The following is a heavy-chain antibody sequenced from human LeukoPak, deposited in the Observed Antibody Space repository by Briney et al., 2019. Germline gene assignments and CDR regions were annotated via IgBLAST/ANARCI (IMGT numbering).Heavy chain of an antibody. Sequence: SETLSLTCTVSGGSTSSSSYYWGWIRQPPGKGLEWIGSIYYSGSTYYNPSLKSRVAISVDTSKNQFSLKLSSVTAADTAVYFCARLQYNGGRYYFDYWGQGTLVTVSS. J-gene: IGHJ4*02. CDR2: IYYSGST. CDR3: ARLQYNGGRYYFDY. D-gene: IGHD1-1*01. V-gene: IGHV4-39*01. CDR1: GGSTSSSSYY.